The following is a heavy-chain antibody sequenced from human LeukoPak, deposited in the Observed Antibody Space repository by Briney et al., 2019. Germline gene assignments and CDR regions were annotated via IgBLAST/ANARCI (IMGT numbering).Heavy chain of an antibody. D-gene: IGHD6-13*01. CDR2: ISSSSSYI. V-gene: IGHV3-21*01. J-gene: IGHJ4*02. CDR1: GGSFSGYY. Sequence: ETLSLTCAVYGGSFSGYYWSWVRQAPGKGLEWVSSISSSSSYIYYADSVRGRFTISRDNAKNSLYLQTNSLRAEDTAVYYCARDRLGLAAAGRGYFDYWGQGTLVTVSS. CDR3: ARDRLGLAAAGRGYFDY.